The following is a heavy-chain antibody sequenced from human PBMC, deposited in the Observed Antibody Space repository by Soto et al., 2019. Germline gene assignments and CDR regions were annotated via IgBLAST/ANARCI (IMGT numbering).Heavy chain of an antibody. J-gene: IGHJ5*02. V-gene: IGHV1-18*04. Sequence: ASVKVSCKASGYTFTSYGISWVRQAPGQGLEWMGWISAYNGNTNYAQKLQGRVTMTTDTSTSTAYMERRSLRSDDTAVYYCARGPISNDFWSGYYKTNGWFDPWGQGTLVTSPQ. CDR2: ISAYNGNT. CDR3: ARGPISNDFWSGYYKTNGWFDP. D-gene: IGHD3-3*01. CDR1: GYTFTSYG.